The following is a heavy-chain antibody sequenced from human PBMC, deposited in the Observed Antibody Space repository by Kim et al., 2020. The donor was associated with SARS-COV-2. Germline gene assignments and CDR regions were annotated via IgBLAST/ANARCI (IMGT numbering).Heavy chain of an antibody. CDR3: ARVSSGLLTHDAFDI. V-gene: IGHV1-69*13. Sequence: SVKVSCKASGGTFSSYAISWVRQAPGQGLEWMGGIIPIFGTANYAQKFQGRVTITADESTSTAYMELSSLRSEDTAVYYCARVSSGLLTHDAFDIWGQGTMVTVSS. CDR2: IIPIFGTA. D-gene: IGHD3-22*01. CDR1: GGTFSSYA. J-gene: IGHJ3*02.